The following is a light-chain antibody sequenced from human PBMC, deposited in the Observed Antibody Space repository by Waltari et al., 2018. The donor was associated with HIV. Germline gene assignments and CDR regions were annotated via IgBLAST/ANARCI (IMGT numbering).Light chain of an antibody. Sequence: DIQMTQSPSTLSASVGDRVTITCRASQSFNNWLAWYQQKPGKAPKLLIYGASTLESGVPSRFSGSGSGTQFTLTISSLQPDDFATYYCQQYNGYPWTFGQGTKVEIK. CDR3: QQYNGYPWT. V-gene: IGKV1-5*03. CDR2: GAS. CDR1: QSFNNW. J-gene: IGKJ1*01.